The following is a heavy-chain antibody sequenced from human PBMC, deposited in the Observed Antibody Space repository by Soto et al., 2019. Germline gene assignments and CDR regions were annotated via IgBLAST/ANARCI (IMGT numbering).Heavy chain of an antibody. V-gene: IGHV3-73*02. CDR1: GFIISGST. CDR3: TSLDSSAMGTVTH. J-gene: IGHJ4*02. D-gene: IGHD4-17*01. CDR2: IRSKANSYET. Sequence: EVQLVESGGGLVQPGGSLKLSCAASGFIISGSTMHWVRQASGKGPEWVGRIRSKANSYETTYAAPVKGRFTISRDDSKNTAYLQMNSLKTEDTAVYYCTSLDSSAMGTVTHWGRGTLVTVSS.